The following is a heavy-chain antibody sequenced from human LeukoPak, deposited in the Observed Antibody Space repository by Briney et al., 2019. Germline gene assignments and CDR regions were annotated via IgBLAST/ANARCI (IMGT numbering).Heavy chain of an antibody. CDR2: FDPEDGET. Sequence: ASVKVSCKVSGYTLTELSMHWVRQAPGKGLEWMGGFDPEDGETIYAQKFQGRVTMTEDTSTDTAYMELSSLRSEDTAVYYCATSPLGIYYDSSGPFDYRGQGTLVTVSS. CDR3: ATSPLGIYYDSSGPFDY. D-gene: IGHD3-22*01. V-gene: IGHV1-24*01. J-gene: IGHJ4*02. CDR1: GYTLTELS.